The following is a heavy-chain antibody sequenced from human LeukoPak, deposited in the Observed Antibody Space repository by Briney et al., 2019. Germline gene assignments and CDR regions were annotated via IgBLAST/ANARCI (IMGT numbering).Heavy chain of an antibody. V-gene: IGHV1-46*01. CDR2: INHSDGST. CDR1: GYTVTNYY. Sequence: ASVKISCKTSGYTVTNYYIHWVRQAPGQGLEWIGVINHSDGSTSYAQNFQGRVTMTRDTSTSTVYMQLSSLRSEDTALYYCAGEYSSSGRFDYWGQGTLVTVSS. CDR3: AGEYSSSGRFDY. J-gene: IGHJ4*02. D-gene: IGHD6-6*01.